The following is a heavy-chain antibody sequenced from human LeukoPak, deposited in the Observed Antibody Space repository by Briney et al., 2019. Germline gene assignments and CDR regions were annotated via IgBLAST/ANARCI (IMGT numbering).Heavy chain of an antibody. D-gene: IGHD3-22*01. Sequence: SVKVSCKASGGTFSSYTISWVRQAPGQGLEWMGRIIPILGIANYAQKFQGRVTITADESTSTAYMELSSLRSEDTAVYYCARDLSWFHITMISGEAFDIWGQGTMVTVSS. CDR1: GGTFSSYT. J-gene: IGHJ3*02. CDR2: IIPILGIA. V-gene: IGHV1-69*04. CDR3: ARDLSWFHITMISGEAFDI.